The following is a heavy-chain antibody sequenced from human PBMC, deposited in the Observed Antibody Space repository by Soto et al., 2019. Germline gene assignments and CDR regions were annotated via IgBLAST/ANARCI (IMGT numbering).Heavy chain of an antibody. CDR1: GFRFGSYA. CDR2: ISGSGGST. CDR3: AKDEYDASGGAPSHY. Sequence: PGGSLRLSCEASGFRFGSYAMTWVRQTPGKGLDWVSSISGSGGSTNYADSVKGRFIISRDNSKNTVYLQMNILRAEDTAVYFCAKDEYDASGGAPSHYWGHGTRVTVSS. D-gene: IGHD2-15*01. J-gene: IGHJ4*01. V-gene: IGHV3-23*01.